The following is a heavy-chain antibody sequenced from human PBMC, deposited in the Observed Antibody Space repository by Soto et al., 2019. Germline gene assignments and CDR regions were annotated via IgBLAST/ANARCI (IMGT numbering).Heavy chain of an antibody. J-gene: IGHJ6*02. Sequence: SETLSLTCTVYGGSFIGYFWSWVRQPPGKGLEWIGEINLGGSTNYNPSLKSRVTISVDTSKNQFSLKLSSVTAADTAFYYCARAVSTRPDGYYYYGMDVWGQGTTVTVSS. CDR1: GGSFIGYF. CDR3: ARAVSTRPDGYYYYGMDV. V-gene: IGHV4-34*01. D-gene: IGHD6-6*01. CDR2: INLGGST.